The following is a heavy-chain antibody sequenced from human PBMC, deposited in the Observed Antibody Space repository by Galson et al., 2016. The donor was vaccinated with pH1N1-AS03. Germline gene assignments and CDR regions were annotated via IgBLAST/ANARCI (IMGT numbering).Heavy chain of an antibody. V-gene: IGHV3-72*01. D-gene: IGHD2/OR15-2a*01. J-gene: IGHJ6*02. CDR2: TRNKANGATT. CDR3: ARSATVTSFFCYYSGMGV. CDR1: GFTFSDYY. Sequence: SLRLSCAASGFTFSDYYMDWVRQAPGKGLEWVGRTRNKANGATTEYAASVKGRFTISRDDSKNSLFLQMDSLKTEDTAVYYCARSATVTSFFCYYSGMGVWGRGTTVTVSS.